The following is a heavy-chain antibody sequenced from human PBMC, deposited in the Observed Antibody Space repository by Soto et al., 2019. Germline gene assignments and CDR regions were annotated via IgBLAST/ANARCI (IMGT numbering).Heavy chain of an antibody. D-gene: IGHD4-4*01. CDR1: GFTFSSYT. CDR3: ARATDYRDNYYYYYGLDV. Sequence: QVQLVESGGGVVQPGRSLRLSCAASGFTFSSYTMHWVRQAPGKGLEWVAVMSYDGSTKYYADSVKGRFTISRDNSKNTLYLQVNSLRAEDTAVYYCARATDYRDNYYYYYGLDVWGQGTTVTVSS. CDR2: MSYDGSTK. J-gene: IGHJ6*02. V-gene: IGHV3-30-3*01.